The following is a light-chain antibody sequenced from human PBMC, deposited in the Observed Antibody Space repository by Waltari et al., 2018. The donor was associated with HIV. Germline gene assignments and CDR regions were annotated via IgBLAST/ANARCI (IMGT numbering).Light chain of an antibody. Sequence: TVLPQEPSLTVSPVGTITPTCSSATAPVGTGQYVNWFQQKPGQPPRPLIYSSTRSHPLTPERFSGSLVGDRAALTLSNVWPEDQADYYCMLFFRTSYLFGGGTKVTVL. V-gene: IGLV7-43*01. CDR3: MLFFRTSYL. CDR2: SST. CDR1: TAPVGTGQY. J-gene: IGLJ2*01.